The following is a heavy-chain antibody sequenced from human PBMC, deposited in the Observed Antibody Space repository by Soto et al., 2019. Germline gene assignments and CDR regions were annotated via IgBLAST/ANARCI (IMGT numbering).Heavy chain of an antibody. Sequence: PGGSLRLSCAASGFTFSSYAMSWVHQAPGKGLEWVSAISGSGGSTYYADSVKGRFTISRDNSKNTLYLQMNSLRAEDTAVYYCAKGVNWNTFYFDYWGQGTLVTVSS. CDR1: GFTFSSYA. CDR3: AKGVNWNTFYFDY. V-gene: IGHV3-23*01. D-gene: IGHD1-20*01. J-gene: IGHJ4*02. CDR2: ISGSGGST.